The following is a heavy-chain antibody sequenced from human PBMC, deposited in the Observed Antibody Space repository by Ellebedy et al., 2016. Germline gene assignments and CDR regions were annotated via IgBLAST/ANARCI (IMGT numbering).Heavy chain of an antibody. V-gene: IGHV3-23*01. D-gene: IGHD3/OR15-3a*01. Sequence: GGSLRLSXAASGFTFSSYAMSWVRQAPGKGLEWVSAISGSGGSTYYADSVKGRFTISRDNSKNTLYLQMNSLRAEDTAVYYCARDRRTGNWFDPWGQGTLVTVSS. CDR3: ARDRRTGNWFDP. J-gene: IGHJ5*02. CDR1: GFTFSSYA. CDR2: ISGSGGST.